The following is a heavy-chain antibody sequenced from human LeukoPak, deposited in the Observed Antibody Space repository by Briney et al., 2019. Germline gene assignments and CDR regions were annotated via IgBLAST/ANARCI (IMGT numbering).Heavy chain of an antibody. J-gene: IGHJ4*02. D-gene: IGHD4-23*01. Sequence: ERSLRLSCAASGFTFSSYVMHWVRQAPGKGLDWVAMIYYDGSNKYYADSVKGRFTISRDNSRNTVYLQMNSLRVEDTAVYFCVRMGGDNGGKTLENWGQGTMVIVSS. CDR2: IYYDGSNK. V-gene: IGHV3-33*01. CDR3: VRMGGDNGGKTLEN. CDR1: GFTFSSYV.